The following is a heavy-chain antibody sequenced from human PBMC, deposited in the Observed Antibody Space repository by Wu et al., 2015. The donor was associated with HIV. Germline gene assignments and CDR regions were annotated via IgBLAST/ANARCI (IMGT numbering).Heavy chain of an antibody. D-gene: IGHD4-17*01. CDR3: ARMAYGDYVSLFGYYYYGMDV. V-gene: IGHV1-8*01. CDR1: GYTFTSYD. CDR2: MNPNSGNT. J-gene: IGHJ6*02. Sequence: QVQLVQSGAEVKKPGASVKVSCKASGYTFTSYDINWVRQATGQGLEWMGWMNPNSGNTGYAQKFQGRVTMTRNTSISTAYMELSSLRSEDTAVYYCARMAYGDYVSLFGYYYYGMDVWGQGTTVTVSS.